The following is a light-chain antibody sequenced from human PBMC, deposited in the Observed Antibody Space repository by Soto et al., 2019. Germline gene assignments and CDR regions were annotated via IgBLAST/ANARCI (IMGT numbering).Light chain of an antibody. J-gene: IGKJ4*01. Sequence: DIQMTQSPSSLSTSVGDRVTITCQASQDINNYLNWFQQKPGKAPKLLIYDASNLEPGVPSRFSGSGSGTDFTFTISSLQPEDIATYYCQQYDTLPLTFGGGTKVEIK. CDR3: QQYDTLPLT. CDR1: QDINNY. V-gene: IGKV1-33*01. CDR2: DAS.